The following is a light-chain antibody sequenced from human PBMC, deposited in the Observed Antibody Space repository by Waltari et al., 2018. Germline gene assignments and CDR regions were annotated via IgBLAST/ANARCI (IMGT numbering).Light chain of an antibody. CDR2: DVS. J-gene: IGLJ3*02. CDR1: SSIVVDYNF. CDR3: FSYASSYTSWV. V-gene: IGLV2-11*01. Sequence: QSALTQPRSVSGSPGQSVTISCTGTSSIVVDYNFLSWYRQHPGEAPNLMMYDVSKLPSGVPGRFSGSKSGNTASLTISGLQAEDEADYYCFSYASSYTSWVFGGGTKLTVL.